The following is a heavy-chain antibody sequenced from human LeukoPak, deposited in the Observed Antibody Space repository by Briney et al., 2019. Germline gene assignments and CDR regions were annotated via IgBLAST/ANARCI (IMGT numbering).Heavy chain of an antibody. CDR2: NNPNSGGT. CDR3: ARSDCSSTSCYLGHYYYYYYMDV. CDR1: GYTFTGYY. J-gene: IGHJ6*03. Sequence: GASVKVSCKASGYTFTGYYMHWVRQAPGQGLEWMGWNNPNSGGTNYAQKFQGRVTMTRDTSISTAYMELSRLRSDDTAVHYCARSDCSSTSCYLGHYYYYYYMDVWGKGTMVTVSS. V-gene: IGHV1-2*02. D-gene: IGHD2-2*01.